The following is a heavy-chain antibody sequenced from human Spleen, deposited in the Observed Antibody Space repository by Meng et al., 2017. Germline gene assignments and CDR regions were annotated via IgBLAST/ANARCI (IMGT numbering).Heavy chain of an antibody. CDR3: ARDTADTFDY. J-gene: IGHJ4*02. CDR1: GYTFTSYG. V-gene: IGHV1-18*01. CDR2: ISAYNGNT. D-gene: IGHD5-18*01. Sequence: QPVQPGAGLKKPGSSVKVPCKASGYTFTSYGISWVRQAPGQGLEWMGWISAYNGNTNYAQKLQGRVTMTTDTSTSTAYMELRSLRSDDTAVYYCARDTADTFDYWGQGTLVTVSS.